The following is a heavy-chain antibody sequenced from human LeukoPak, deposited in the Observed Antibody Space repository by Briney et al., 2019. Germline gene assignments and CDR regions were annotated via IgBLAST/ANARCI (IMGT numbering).Heavy chain of an antibody. Sequence: PGGSLRLSCAASGFTFSNAWMSWVRQAPGKGLEWVGRIKSKTDGGTTDYAAPVKGRFTISRDDSKNTLYLQMNSLKTEDTAVYYCTTDGFWVSSWYSGYWGQGTLVTVSS. CDR1: GFTFSNAW. J-gene: IGHJ4*02. CDR3: TTDGFWVSSWYSGY. D-gene: IGHD6-13*01. CDR2: IKSKTDGGTT. V-gene: IGHV3-15*01.